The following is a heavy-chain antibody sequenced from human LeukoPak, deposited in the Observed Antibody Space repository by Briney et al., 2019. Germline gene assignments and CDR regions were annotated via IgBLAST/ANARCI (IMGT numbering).Heavy chain of an antibody. V-gene: IGHV1-18*01. J-gene: IGHJ4*02. CDR1: GYTFTSYG. D-gene: IGHD2-15*01. Sequence: ASVKVSCKASGYTFTSYGISWVRQAPGQGLEWRGWISAYNGNTNYAQKLQGRVSMTTDTSTSTAYMELRSLRSDDTAVYYCAWGRVAATLADYWGQGTLVTVSS. CDR2: ISAYNGNT. CDR3: AWGRVAATLADY.